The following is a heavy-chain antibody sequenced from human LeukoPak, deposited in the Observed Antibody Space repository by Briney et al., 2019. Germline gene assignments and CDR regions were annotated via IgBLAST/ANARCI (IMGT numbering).Heavy chain of an antibody. J-gene: IGHJ4*02. Sequence: GESLKVSFKGSGYSFTRYWIGWVGQMPGKGMEGMGFIYPGDSDTSSSPSFQGQVTLSADKSISTASLQWSSLKASDTAMYYCARGDRVVVITQVDYWGQRTLVTVSS. CDR3: ARGDRVVVITQVDY. CDR1: GYSFTRYW. CDR2: IYPGDSDT. V-gene: IGHV5-51*01. D-gene: IGHD3-22*01.